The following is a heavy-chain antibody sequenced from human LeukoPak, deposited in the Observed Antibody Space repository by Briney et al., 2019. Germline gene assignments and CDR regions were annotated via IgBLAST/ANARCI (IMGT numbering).Heavy chain of an antibody. D-gene: IGHD1-7*01. V-gene: IGHV1-69*01. CDR1: GRTVSSHA. CDR3: ARDGLAITGTTGYFDF. CDR2: IIPVFGTA. J-gene: IGHJ4*02. Sequence: SVKVSCKASGRTVSSHAISWVRQAPGQGLEGVGGIIPVFGTANYAQKFQGRVTITADDSTGTVYMELSSLRSEDTAVYYCARDGLAITGTTGYFDFWGQGTLVTVSS.